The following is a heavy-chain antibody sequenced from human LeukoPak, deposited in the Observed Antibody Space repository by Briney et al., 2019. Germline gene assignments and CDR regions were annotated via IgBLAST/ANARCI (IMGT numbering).Heavy chain of an antibody. J-gene: IGHJ4*02. CDR3: ARAVYYDSSGYVGASYFDY. CDR1: GGSISSSNW. V-gene: IGHV4-4*02. CDR2: IYHSGST. D-gene: IGHD3-22*01. Sequence: KSSETLSLTCAVSGGSISSSNWWSWVRQPPGKGLEWIGEIYHSGSTNYNPSLKSRITMSVDKPRNQFSLKMSSVTAADTAVYYCARAVYYDSSGYVGASYFDYWGQGILVTVSS.